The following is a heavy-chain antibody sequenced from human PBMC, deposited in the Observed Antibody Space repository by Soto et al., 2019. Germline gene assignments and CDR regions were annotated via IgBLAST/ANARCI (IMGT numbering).Heavy chain of an antibody. CDR2: INHRGSA. J-gene: IGHJ4*02. CDR1: GASVSSTYW. V-gene: IGHV4-4*02. D-gene: IGHD6-13*01. CDR3: ARYNAASGTFYFDY. Sequence: SETLSLTCAVSGASVSSTYWWSWVRQPPGKGPEWIGEINHRGSANYNPSLKSRVTISVDISKSQFSLRLTSVTAADTAVYYCARYNAASGTFYFDYLVQGALVT.